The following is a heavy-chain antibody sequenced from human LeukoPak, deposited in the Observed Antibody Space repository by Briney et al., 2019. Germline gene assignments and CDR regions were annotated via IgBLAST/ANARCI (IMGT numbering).Heavy chain of an antibody. D-gene: IGHD1-26*01. J-gene: IGHJ3*02. CDR2: ISGSGGST. CDR1: GFTFSSYA. Sequence: PGGSLRLSCAASGFTFSSYAMSWVRQAPGKGLEWVSAISGSGGSTYYADSVKGRFTISRDNSKNTLYLQMNSLRAEDTAVYYCAASPLLLVGATLVPFDIWGQGTMVTVSS. V-gene: IGHV3-23*01. CDR3: AASPLLLVGATLVPFDI.